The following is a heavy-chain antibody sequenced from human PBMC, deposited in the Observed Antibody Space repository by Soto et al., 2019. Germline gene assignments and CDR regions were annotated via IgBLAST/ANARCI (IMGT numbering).Heavy chain of an antibody. CDR2: IYYSGST. D-gene: IGHD3-10*01. V-gene: IGHV4-30-4*01. CDR1: GGSISSGDYY. J-gene: IGHJ5*02. CDR3: ARRVRGVRWFDP. Sequence: PSETLSLTCTVSGGSISSGDYYWSWIRQPPGKGLEWIGYIYYSGSTYYNPSLKSRVTISVDTSKNQFSLKLSSMTAADTAVYYCARRVRGVRWFDPWGQGALVTVSS.